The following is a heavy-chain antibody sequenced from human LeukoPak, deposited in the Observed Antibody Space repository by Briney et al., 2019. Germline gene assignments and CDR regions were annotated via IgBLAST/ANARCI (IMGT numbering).Heavy chain of an antibody. CDR2: ISYDGSNK. CDR1: GFTFSSYA. J-gene: IGHJ4*02. D-gene: IGHD6-19*01. Sequence: GGSLRLSCAASGFTFSSYAMHWVRQAPGKGLEWVAVISYDGSNKYYADSVKGRFTISRDNSKNTLYLQMNSLRAEDTAVYYCAKESQDSGWYDYWGQGTLVTVSS. V-gene: IGHV3-30*04. CDR3: AKESQDSGWYDY.